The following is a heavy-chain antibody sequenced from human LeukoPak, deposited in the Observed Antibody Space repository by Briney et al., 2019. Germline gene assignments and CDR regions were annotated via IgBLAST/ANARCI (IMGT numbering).Heavy chain of an antibody. V-gene: IGHV3-23*01. CDR2: STGSGGTT. Sequence: GGSLRLSCAASGSTFSSYAMTWVRQAPGRGLEWVSASTGSGGTTYYADSVMGRFTISRDNSKNTLYLQMNSLRAEDTAVYYCARDSRIAARPIYYYYMDVWGKGTTVTVSS. CDR3: ARDSRIAARPIYYYYMDV. J-gene: IGHJ6*03. CDR1: GSTFSSYA. D-gene: IGHD6-6*01.